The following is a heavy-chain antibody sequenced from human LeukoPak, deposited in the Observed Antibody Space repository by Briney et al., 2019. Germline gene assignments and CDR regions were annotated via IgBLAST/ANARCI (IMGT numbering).Heavy chain of an antibody. CDR2: IYSGGST. V-gene: IGHV3-53*01. Sequence: GGSLRLSCAASGFTFSSYAMSWVRQAPGKGLEWVSVIYSGGSTYYADSVKGRFTISRDNSKNTLYPQMNSLRAEDTAVYYCAREALPYYYDSRGFDPWGQGTLVTVSS. D-gene: IGHD3-22*01. CDR1: GFTFSSYA. CDR3: AREALPYYYDSRGFDP. J-gene: IGHJ5*02.